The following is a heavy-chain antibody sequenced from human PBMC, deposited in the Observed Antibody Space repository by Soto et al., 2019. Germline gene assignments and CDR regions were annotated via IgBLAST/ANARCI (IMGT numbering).Heavy chain of an antibody. CDR3: ARGGHSSGWYSKLRFDP. V-gene: IGHV4-34*01. D-gene: IGHD6-19*01. J-gene: IGHJ5*02. Sequence: QVQLHQWGAGLLKPSETLSLTCAVYGGSFSGYYWSWIRQPPGKGLEWMGEINHSGSTNYNPSLKSRVTISVDTSKNQFSLKLGSVTAADTAVYYCARGGHSSGWYSKLRFDPWGQGTLVTVSS. CDR2: INHSGST. CDR1: GGSFSGYY.